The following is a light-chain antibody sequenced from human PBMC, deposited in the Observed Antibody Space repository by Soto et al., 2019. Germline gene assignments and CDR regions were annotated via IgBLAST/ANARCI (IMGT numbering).Light chain of an antibody. CDR1: ALPKQY. J-gene: IGLJ2*01. Sequence: SYELTQPPSVSVSPGQTARITCCGDALPKQYAYWYQQKPGQAPVLVIYKDSERPSGIPERFSGSSSGTTVTLTISGVQAEDEADYYCQSADSSVVFGGGTKLTVL. CDR3: QSADSSVV. CDR2: KDS. V-gene: IGLV3-25*03.